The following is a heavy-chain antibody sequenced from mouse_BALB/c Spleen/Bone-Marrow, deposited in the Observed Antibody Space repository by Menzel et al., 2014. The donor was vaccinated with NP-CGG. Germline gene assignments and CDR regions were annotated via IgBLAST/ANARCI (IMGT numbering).Heavy chain of an antibody. CDR2: VNPNIGGT. V-gene: IGHV1-22*01. CDR1: GYTFTDYT. D-gene: IGHD1-1*02. CDR3: ARGLWYY. J-gene: IGHJ2*01. Sequence: EVKLVESGPELVKPGASVKISCKTSGYTFTDYTLHWVKQSHGKSLEWIGGVNPNIGGTSYNQKFKGKASLTVNKSSTTAYMELRSLTSEDSAVYYCARGLWYYWGQGTTLTVSS.